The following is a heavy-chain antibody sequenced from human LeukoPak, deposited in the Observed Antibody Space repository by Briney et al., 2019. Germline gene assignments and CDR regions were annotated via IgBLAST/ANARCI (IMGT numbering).Heavy chain of an antibody. CDR1: GGSFSGYY. J-gene: IGHJ4*02. V-gene: IGHV4-34*01. D-gene: IGHD5-12*01. Sequence: SETLSLTCAVYGGSFSGYYWSWIRQPPGKGLEWIGEINHSGSTNYNPSLKSRVTISVDTSKNQFSLKLSSVTAADTAVYYCATGDDGGYEGIDYWGQGTLVTVSS. CDR3: ATGDDGGYEGIDY. CDR2: INHSGST.